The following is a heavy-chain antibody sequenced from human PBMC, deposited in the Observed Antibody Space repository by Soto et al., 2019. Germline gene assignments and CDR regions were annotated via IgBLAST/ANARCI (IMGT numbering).Heavy chain of an antibody. D-gene: IGHD2-21*01. CDR3: ARDANCGSHFYSPAEYSQH. CDR2: ISAYNGKT. CDR1: GYTFSNYG. Sequence: ASGKVCGKASGYTFSNYGISWVRQAPGQGLEWMGWISAYNGKTYDAERLQGRVTMTTDTSTSTAYMELRSLRSDDTAVYYCARDANCGSHFYSPAEYSQHWGQGTLVTVSS. V-gene: IGHV1-18*04. J-gene: IGHJ1*01.